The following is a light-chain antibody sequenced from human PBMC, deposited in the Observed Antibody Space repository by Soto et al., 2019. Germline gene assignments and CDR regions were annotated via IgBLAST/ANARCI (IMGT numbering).Light chain of an antibody. V-gene: IGKV1-5*03. CDR3: QQYNSSSLT. Sequence: DIQMTQSPSTLSASVGDRVTITCRASQSISSWLAWYQQKPGKATKLLIYKASSLESGVPSRFSGSGSGTEFTLTISSLQPDDFATYYCQQYNSSSLTFGGGTKVEIK. J-gene: IGKJ4*01. CDR2: KAS. CDR1: QSISSW.